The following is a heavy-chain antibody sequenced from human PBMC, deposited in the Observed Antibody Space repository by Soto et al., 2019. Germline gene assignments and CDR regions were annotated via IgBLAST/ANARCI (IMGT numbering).Heavy chain of an antibody. CDR1: GGSISSYY. J-gene: IGHJ4*02. V-gene: IGHV4-59*01. D-gene: IGHD3-10*01. CDR2: IYYSGST. CDR3: ARDLGSGSRYIDY. Sequence: SETLSLTCTVSGGSISSYYWSWIRQPPGKGLEWIGYIYYSGSTNYNPSLKSRVTISVDTSKNQFSLKLSSVTAADTAVYYCARDLGSGSRYIDYWGQGTLVTVSS.